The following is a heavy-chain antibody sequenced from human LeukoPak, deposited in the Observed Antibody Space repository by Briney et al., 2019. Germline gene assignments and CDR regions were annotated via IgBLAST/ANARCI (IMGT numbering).Heavy chain of an antibody. Sequence: SSETLSLTCAVYGESFIGYDWTWLRQPPGKGREWVGEINHSGGTNYNPSLKRRVTISEDKSKTQFSLKLSSVTAADTAVYYCASLARGGNWFDPWGQGTLVTVSS. CDR2: INHSGGT. D-gene: IGHD6-6*01. CDR3: ASLARGGNWFDP. V-gene: IGHV4-34*01. J-gene: IGHJ5*02. CDR1: GESFIGYD.